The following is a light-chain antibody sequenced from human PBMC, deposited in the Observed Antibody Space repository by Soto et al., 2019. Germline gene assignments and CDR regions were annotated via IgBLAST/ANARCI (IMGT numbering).Light chain of an antibody. CDR3: QQYGSSPFT. V-gene: IGKV3-20*01. J-gene: IGKJ4*01. CDR2: GAS. Sequence: EIVLTQSPGTLSLSPGERATLCCRASQSVSSSYLAWYQQKPGQAPRLLIYGASSRATGIPDRFSGSGSGTDFTLTISRQEPEDFAVYYCQQYGSSPFTFGGGTKVDIK. CDR1: QSVSSSY.